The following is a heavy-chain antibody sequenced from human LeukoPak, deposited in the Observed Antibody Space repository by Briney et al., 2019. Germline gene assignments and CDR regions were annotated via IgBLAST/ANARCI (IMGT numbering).Heavy chain of an antibody. V-gene: IGHV4-39*01. J-gene: IGHJ4*02. CDR2: IYYSGST. CDR1: GGSISSGSYY. CDR3: ARPSREGSGWYDFDY. Sequence: SETLSLTYTVSGGSISSGSYYWGWIRQPPGKGLEWIGSIYYSGSTYQNPSLKSRVTISVDTSKNQFSLKLSSVTAADTAVYYCARPSREGSGWYDFDYWGQGTLVTVSS. D-gene: IGHD6-19*01.